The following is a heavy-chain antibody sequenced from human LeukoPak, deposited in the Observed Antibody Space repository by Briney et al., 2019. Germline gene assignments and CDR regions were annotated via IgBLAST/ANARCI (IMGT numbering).Heavy chain of an antibody. CDR1: GFTFSDYY. J-gene: IGHJ4*02. Sequence: PGGSLRLSCAASGFTFSDYYMSWIRQAPGKGLEWVSVIYSGGSTYYADSVKGRFTISRDNSKNTLYLQMNSLRAEDTAVYYCARDYCSGGSCYSPRFDYWGQGTLVTVSS. V-gene: IGHV3-66*01. CDR3: ARDYCSGGSCYSPRFDY. D-gene: IGHD2-15*01. CDR2: IYSGGST.